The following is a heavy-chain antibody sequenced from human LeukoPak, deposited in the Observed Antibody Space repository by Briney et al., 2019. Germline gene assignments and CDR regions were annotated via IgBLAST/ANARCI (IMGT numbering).Heavy chain of an antibody. CDR2: INPNSGGT. D-gene: IGHD6-6*01. CDR3: ARVLRFEYSSSPPDY. Sequence: ASVKVSCKASGYTFTGYYMHWVRQAPGQGLEWMGWINPNSGGTNYAQKFQGRVTMTRDTSISTAYMELSRLRSDDTAVYYCARVLRFEYSSSPPDYWGQGTLVTVSS. CDR1: GYTFTGYY. V-gene: IGHV1-2*02. J-gene: IGHJ4*02.